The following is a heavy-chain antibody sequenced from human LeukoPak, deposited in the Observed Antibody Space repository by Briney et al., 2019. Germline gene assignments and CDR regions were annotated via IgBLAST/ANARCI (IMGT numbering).Heavy chain of an antibody. CDR3: ARLRALSYYDSSGDLYYFEY. CDR1: GDSVSSNSAA. D-gene: IGHD3-22*01. CDR2: TYYRSKWFN. V-gene: IGHV6-1*01. Sequence: SQTLSLTCAISGDSVSSNSAAWNWIRQSPSRGLEWLGRTYYRSKWFNDYALSVKSRITINPDTSKNQFSLQLNSVTPEDTAVYYCARLRALSYYDSSGDLYYFEYWGQGTLVTVSS. J-gene: IGHJ4*02.